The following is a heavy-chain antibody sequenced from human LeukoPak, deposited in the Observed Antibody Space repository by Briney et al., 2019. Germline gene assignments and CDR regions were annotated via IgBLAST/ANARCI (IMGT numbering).Heavy chain of an antibody. CDR1: GGSISSSSYY. J-gene: IGHJ3*02. V-gene: IGHV4-39*07. CDR3: AREGSAFDI. Sequence: SETLSLTCTVSGGSISSSSYYWGWIRQPPGKGLEWIGSIFYGGSTYYNPSLKSRVTMSVGTSKNQFSLKLSSVTAADTAVYYCAREGSAFDIWGQGTMVTVSS. CDR2: IFYGGST.